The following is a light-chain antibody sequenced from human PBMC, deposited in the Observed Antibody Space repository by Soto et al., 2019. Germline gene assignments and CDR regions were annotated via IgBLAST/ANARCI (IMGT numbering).Light chain of an antibody. Sequence: SVLTQPASVSGSPGHSITISCTGTSSDVGSYNLVSWYQQHPGKAPKLMIYEVSKRPSGVSNRFSGSKSGNTASLTISGLQAEDEDDYYCCSYAGSHYVFGTGNKVTVL. J-gene: IGLJ1*01. CDR2: EVS. CDR3: CSYAGSHYV. V-gene: IGLV2-23*02. CDR1: SSDVGSYNL.